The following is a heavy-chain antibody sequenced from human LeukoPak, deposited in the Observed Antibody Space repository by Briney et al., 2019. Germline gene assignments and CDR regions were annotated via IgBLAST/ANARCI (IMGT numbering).Heavy chain of an antibody. CDR1: GGSISSSSYY. CDR3: ARGESLDSYGFGY. J-gene: IGHJ4*02. V-gene: IGHV4-61*05. Sequence: SETLSLTCTVSGGSISSSSYYCSWIRQPPGKGLEWIGYIYYSGSTNYNPSLKSRVTISVDTSKNQFSLKLSSVTVADTAVYYCARGESLDSYGFGYWGQGTLATVSS. D-gene: IGHD5-18*01. CDR2: IYYSGST.